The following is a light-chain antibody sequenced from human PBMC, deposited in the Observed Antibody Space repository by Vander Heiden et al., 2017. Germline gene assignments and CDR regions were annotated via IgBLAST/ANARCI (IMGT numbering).Light chain of an antibody. CDR3: QQYDSNPRDT. V-gene: IGKV4-1*01. J-gene: IGKJ2*01. CDR1: QSVLYSSNNKNY. CDR2: WAS. Sequence: DIVMTQSPDSLAVSLGERATINCKSSQSVLYSSNNKNYLAWYQQKPGQPPKLLIYWASTRESGVPDRFSCSGSGTDFTLTISSRQAEDVAVYYCQQYDSNPRDTFGQGTKLEIK.